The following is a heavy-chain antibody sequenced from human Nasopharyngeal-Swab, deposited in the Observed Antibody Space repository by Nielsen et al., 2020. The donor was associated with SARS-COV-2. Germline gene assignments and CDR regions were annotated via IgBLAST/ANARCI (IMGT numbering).Heavy chain of an antibody. J-gene: IGHJ4*02. CDR1: GGSLSGYY. CDR2: FYYSGIT. Sequence: SQTLSLTCAMYGGSLSGYYWSWIRQSPGKGLEWIGYFYYSGITNYNPSLKSRVTILIDTSKNQFSLKLNSVTAADTAVYYCAREVVGGLVDSWGQGTLATVSS. CDR3: AREVVGGLVDS. D-gene: IGHD1-26*01. V-gene: IGHV4-59*12.